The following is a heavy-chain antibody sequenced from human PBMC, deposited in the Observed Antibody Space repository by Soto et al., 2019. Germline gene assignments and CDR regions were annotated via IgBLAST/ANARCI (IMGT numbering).Heavy chain of an antibody. J-gene: IGHJ5*02. CDR2: INPDAGAT. CDR3: ARGDIVLVPASEGDWFDP. D-gene: IGHD2-2*01. CDR1: AYSFTTYH. Sequence: QVQLVQSGAEVKKPGASVTVSSKASAYSFTTYHIHWVRQAPGQGLEWMGLINPDAGATNYAQRFQGRLRLARDTSTSTVYMELRSLPFDYTAVYYCARGDIVLVPASEGDWFDPWGQGTLVTVSS. V-gene: IGHV1-46*01.